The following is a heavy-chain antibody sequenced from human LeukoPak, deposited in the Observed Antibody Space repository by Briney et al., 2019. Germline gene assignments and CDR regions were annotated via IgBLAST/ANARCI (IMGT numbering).Heavy chain of an antibody. D-gene: IGHD2-21*01. CDR2: ISYDGSNK. CDR1: GFTFSSYG. V-gene: IGHV3-30*18. J-gene: IGHJ4*02. CDR3: AKDLKIDYYFDY. Sequence: GGSLRLSCAASGFTFSSYGMHWVRQAPGKGLEWVAVISYDGSNKYYANSVKGRFTISRGNSKNTLYLQMNSLRAEDTAVYYCAKDLKIDYYFDYWGQGTLVTVSS.